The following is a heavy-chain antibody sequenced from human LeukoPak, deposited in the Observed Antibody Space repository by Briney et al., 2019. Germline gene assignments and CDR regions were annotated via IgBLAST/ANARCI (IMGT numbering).Heavy chain of an antibody. Sequence: SQTLSPTYTVAAGSVSSSSYYWGWLRQPPWKGLEGIGGINYTGSTHYNPSLKRRVTISVDTSKNQFSLTLTSVTAADTAVYYRARHLGNCGGDCYWNQYFQHWGQGTLLTVSS. J-gene: IGHJ1*01. CDR1: AGSVSSSSYY. CDR3: ARHLGNCGGDCYWNQYFQH. D-gene: IGHD2-21*02. CDR2: INYTGST. V-gene: IGHV4-39*01.